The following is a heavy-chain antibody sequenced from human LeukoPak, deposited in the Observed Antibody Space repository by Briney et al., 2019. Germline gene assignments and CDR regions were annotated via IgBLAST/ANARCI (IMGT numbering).Heavy chain of an antibody. CDR1: GGSLNSGAYY. CDR2: IYHSGST. D-gene: IGHD3-3*01. CDR3: ARAEYYDFWSGYYPYYFDY. Sequence: SQTLSLTCSVSGGSLNSGAYYWGWIRQPPGKGLEWIGYIYHSGSTYYNPSLKSRVTISVDRSKNQFSLKLSSVTAADTAVYYCARAEYYDFWSGYYPYYFDYWGQGTLVTVSS. J-gene: IGHJ4*02. V-gene: IGHV4-30-2*01.